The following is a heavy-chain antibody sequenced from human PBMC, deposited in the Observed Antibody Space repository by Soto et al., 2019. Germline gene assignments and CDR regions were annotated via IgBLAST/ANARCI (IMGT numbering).Heavy chain of an antibody. D-gene: IGHD6-13*01. V-gene: IGHV1-69*01. CDR3: ARDRIAGSKYYYGMDV. J-gene: IGHJ6*02. Sequence: QVQLVQSGAEVKKPGSSVRVSCKDSGGTFSSYAISWVRQAPGPGLEWMGGIIPIFGTENYAQKFQGRVTITADESTSTAYMELSSLRSEDTAVYYCARDRIAGSKYYYGMDVWGQGTTVTVSS. CDR2: IIPIFGTE. CDR1: GGTFSSYA.